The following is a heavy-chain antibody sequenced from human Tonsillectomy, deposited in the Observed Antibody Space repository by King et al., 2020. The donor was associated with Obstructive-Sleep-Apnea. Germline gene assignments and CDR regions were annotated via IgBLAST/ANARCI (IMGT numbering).Heavy chain of an antibody. V-gene: IGHV3-23*04. Sequence: VQLVESGGGLVQPGGSLRLSCAASGVTFSSYGISWVRQAPGKGLGWVSGISGSGATTYYADSVKGRFTISRDNSKNTRYLQMTSLRAEDTAVYYCAEERSWNEYFDYWGQGTLVTVSS. CDR3: AEERSWNEYFDY. CDR2: ISGSGATT. CDR1: GVTFSSYG. J-gene: IGHJ4*02. D-gene: IGHD1-1*01.